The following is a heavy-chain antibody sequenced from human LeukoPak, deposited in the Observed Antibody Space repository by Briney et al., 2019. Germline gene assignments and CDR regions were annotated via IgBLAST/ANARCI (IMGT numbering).Heavy chain of an antibody. CDR1: GGSISSYY. V-gene: IGHV4-4*07. CDR2: IYPSGST. Sequence: PSETPSLTCTVSGGSISSYYWSWIRQPAGKGLELIGRIYPSGSTNYNPSLKSRVTMSVDTSKNQFSLKLSSVTAADTAVYYCARAPTGTGGWNWFDPWGQGTLVTVSS. CDR3: ARAPTGTGGWNWFDP. D-gene: IGHD1-1*01. J-gene: IGHJ5*02.